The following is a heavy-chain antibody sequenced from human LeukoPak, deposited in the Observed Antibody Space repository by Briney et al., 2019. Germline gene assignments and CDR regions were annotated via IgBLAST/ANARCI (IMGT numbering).Heavy chain of an antibody. Sequence: GSLRLSCAASGFTLSTYGMNWVRQAPGKGLKWVSYVSHTSDAIYYPDSVKGRFTISRDNAKNSLYLQMNSLRDEDTAVYYCARASPSGYDYWGQGTLVTVSS. D-gene: IGHD3-22*01. CDR1: GFTLSTYG. V-gene: IGHV3-48*02. CDR2: VSHTSDAI. J-gene: IGHJ4*02. CDR3: ARASPSGYDY.